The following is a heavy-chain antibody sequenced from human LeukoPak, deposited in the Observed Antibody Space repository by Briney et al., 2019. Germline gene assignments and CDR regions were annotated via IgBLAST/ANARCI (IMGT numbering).Heavy chain of an antibody. CDR1: GFTFSSYA. D-gene: IGHD3-22*01. J-gene: IGHJ4*02. CDR2: ISGSGGST. CDR3: AKDLNYDSGGYYHY. V-gene: IGHV3-23*01. Sequence: PGGSLRPSCAASGFTFSSYAMSWVRQAPGKGLEWVSAISGSGGSTYYADSVKGRFTISRDNSKNTLYLQMNSLRAEDTAVYYCAKDLNYDSGGYYHYWGQGTLVTVSS.